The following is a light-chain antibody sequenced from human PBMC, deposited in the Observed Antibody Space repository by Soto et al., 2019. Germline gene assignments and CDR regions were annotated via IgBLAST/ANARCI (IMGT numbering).Light chain of an antibody. CDR2: DAS. CDR3: QGRDVWPS. Sequence: IVLTQSPVTLALSPGESAVLSCRASQSVSTSLAWYQHKPGQAPRLFIYDASKRAPGSPARFTGSGSGTDFTLTISSLEPEDIAVYYCQGRDVWPSFGQGTKVEIK. CDR1: QSVSTS. V-gene: IGKV3-11*01. J-gene: IGKJ1*01.